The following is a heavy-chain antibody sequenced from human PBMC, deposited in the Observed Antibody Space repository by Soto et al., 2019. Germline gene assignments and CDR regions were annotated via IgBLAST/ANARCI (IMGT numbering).Heavy chain of an antibody. V-gene: IGHV3-48*03. Sequence: GSQSLSWAASGFVFSGYEVHWISPDPGEGLEWVSYISSSGTTIYYADSVKGRFTISRDNGKNSLYLQMNSLRAEDTAVYYCARGWSDFWSATGYFDYGHGTLVTV. CDR3: ARGWSDFWSATGYFDY. J-gene: IGHJ4*01. CDR2: ISSSGTTI. CDR1: GFVFSGYE. D-gene: IGHD3-3*01.